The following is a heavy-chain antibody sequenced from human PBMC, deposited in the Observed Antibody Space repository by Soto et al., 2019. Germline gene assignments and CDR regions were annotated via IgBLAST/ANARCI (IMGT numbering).Heavy chain of an antibody. D-gene: IGHD1-1*01. CDR3: ARVWRRGWYFDL. J-gene: IGHJ2*01. CDR1: SMSSYY. Sequence: SMSSYYWSWIRQPPGKGLEWIGYISYSGSPAYNPSLKSRVTMSVDTSKNQLSLNLTSATAADTAIYYCARVWRRGWYFDLWGRGTLVTVSS. V-gene: IGHV4-59*01. CDR2: ISYSGSP.